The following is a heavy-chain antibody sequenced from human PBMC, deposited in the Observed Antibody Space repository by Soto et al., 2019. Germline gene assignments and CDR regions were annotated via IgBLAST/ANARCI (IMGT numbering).Heavy chain of an antibody. V-gene: IGHV4-31*03. CDR2: FYYSGST. Sequence: QVQLQESGPGLVKPSQTLSLTCTVSGGSISSGGYYWSWLRQHPGKGLEWIGYFYYSGSTYYNPSLTSRVTISVDTSKNQLSLKLSSVTAADTAVYYCARAYGSGYMDVWGQGTTVTVSS. CDR3: ARAYGSGYMDV. J-gene: IGHJ6*02. CDR1: GGSISSGGYY. D-gene: IGHD3-10*01.